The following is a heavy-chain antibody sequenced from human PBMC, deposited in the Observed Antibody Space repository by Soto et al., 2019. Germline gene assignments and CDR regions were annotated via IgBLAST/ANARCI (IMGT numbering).Heavy chain of an antibody. V-gene: IGHV3-30*18. D-gene: IGHD2-2*01. J-gene: IGHJ6*02. CDR3: AKDMYCSSTSCLNYYYYYGMDV. CDR2: ISYDGSNK. Sequence: PGGSLRLSCAASGFTFSSYGMHWVRQAPGKGLEWVAVISYDGSNKYYADSVKGRFTISRDNSKNTLYLQMNSLRAEDTAVYYCAKDMYCSSTSCLNYYYYYGMDVWGQGTTVTVSS. CDR1: GFTFSSYG.